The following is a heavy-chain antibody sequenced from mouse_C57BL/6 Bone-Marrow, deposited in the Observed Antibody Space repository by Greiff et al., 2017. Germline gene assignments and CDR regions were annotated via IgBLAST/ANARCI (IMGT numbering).Heavy chain of an antibody. D-gene: IGHD2-10*01. CDR2: ISYDGSN. V-gene: IGHV3-6*01. CDR1: GYSITSGYY. J-gene: IGHJ4*01. CDR3: ARDSYYGNYVGLDYAMDY. Sequence: EVKLQESGPGLVKPSQSLSLTCSVTGYSITSGYYWNWIRQFPGNKLEWMGYISYDGSNNYNPSLKNRISITRDTSKNQFFLKLNSVTTEDTATYYCARDSYYGNYVGLDYAMDYWGQGTSVTVSS.